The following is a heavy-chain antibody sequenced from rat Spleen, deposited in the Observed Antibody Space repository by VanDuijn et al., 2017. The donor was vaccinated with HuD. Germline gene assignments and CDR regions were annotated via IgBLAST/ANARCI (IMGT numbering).Heavy chain of an antibody. CDR2: ISTGGGNT. D-gene: IGHD3-4*01. Sequence: EVQLVESGGGLVQPGRSLKLSCAASGFTFSDYNMAWVRQAPTKGLEWIASISTGGGNTYYQDSVKGRFTISRETAKSTLYLQMNSLNSEDTATYYCTREETLYWYFDFWGPGTMVTVSS. J-gene: IGHJ1*01. V-gene: IGHV5S23*01. CDR1: GFTFSDYN. CDR3: TREETLYWYFDF.